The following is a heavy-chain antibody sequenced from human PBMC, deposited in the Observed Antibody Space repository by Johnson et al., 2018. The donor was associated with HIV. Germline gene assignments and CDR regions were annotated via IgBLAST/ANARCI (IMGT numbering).Heavy chain of an antibody. D-gene: IGHD1-14*01. CDR3: AKERKAPRAFDI. J-gene: IGHJ3*02. CDR2: IWYDGKNK. CDR1: GFTFSSYG. Sequence: QVQLVESGGGVVQPGRSLRLSCAASGFTFSSYGMHWVRQAPGKGLEWVAVIWYDGKNKHVADSLKGRFTISRDNSKNTLYLQMNSLRAEDTAVYYCAKERKAPRAFDIWGQGTMVTVSS. V-gene: IGHV3-30*18.